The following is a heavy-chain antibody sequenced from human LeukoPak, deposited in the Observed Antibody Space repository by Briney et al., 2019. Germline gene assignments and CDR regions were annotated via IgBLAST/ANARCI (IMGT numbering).Heavy chain of an antibody. CDR1: GFTFSSYA. CDR3: ARDTYYYGSGSYTDY. CDR2: ISYDGSNK. D-gene: IGHD3-10*01. Sequence: GGSLRLSCAASGFTFSSYAMHWVRQAPGKGLEWVAVISYDGSNKYYADSVKGRFTISRDNSKNTLYLQMNSLRAEDTAVYYCARDTYYYGSGSYTDYWGQGTLVTVSS. V-gene: IGHV3-30*04. J-gene: IGHJ4*02.